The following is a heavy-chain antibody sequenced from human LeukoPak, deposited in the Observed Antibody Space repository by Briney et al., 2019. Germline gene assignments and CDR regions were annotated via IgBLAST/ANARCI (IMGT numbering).Heavy chain of an antibody. CDR3: ARDRMVRGSPNAFDI. J-gene: IGHJ3*02. Sequence: GGSLRLSCAASGFTFSSYSMNWVRQAPGKGLEWVSSISSSSSTIYYADSVKGRFTISRDNAKNSLYLQMNSLRAEDTAVYYCARDRMVRGSPNAFDIWGQGTMVTVSS. CDR1: GFTFSSYS. V-gene: IGHV3-48*04. CDR2: ISSSSSTI. D-gene: IGHD3-10*01.